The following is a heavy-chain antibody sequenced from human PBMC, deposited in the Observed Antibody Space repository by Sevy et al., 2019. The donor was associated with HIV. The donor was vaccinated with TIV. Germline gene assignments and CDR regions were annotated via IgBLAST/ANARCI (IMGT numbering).Heavy chain of an antibody. CDR2: IKQDGSEK. Sequence: GGSLRLSCAASGFTFSSYWMSWVRQAPGKGLEWVANIKQDGSEKYYVDSVKGRFTISRDNAKNSLYLQMNSLRAEDTAVYYCARDRLVPAAIICYYYYGMDVWGQGTTVTVSS. J-gene: IGHJ6*02. V-gene: IGHV3-7*01. D-gene: IGHD2-2*02. CDR1: GFTFSSYW. CDR3: ARDRLVPAAIICYYYYGMDV.